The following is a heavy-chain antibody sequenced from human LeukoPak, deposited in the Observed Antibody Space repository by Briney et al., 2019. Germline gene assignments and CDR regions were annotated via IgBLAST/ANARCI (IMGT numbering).Heavy chain of an antibody. J-gene: IGHJ4*02. CDR3: ARLVYSSSSDNRFFDY. D-gene: IGHD6-6*01. Sequence: SETLSLTCTVSGGSISSSSYYWGWIRQPPGKGLEWIGSIYYSGSTYYNPSLKSRVTISVDTSKNQFSLKLYSVTAADTALYYCARLVYSSSSDNRFFDYWGQGTLVTVSS. CDR2: IYYSGST. V-gene: IGHV4-39*01. CDR1: GGSISSSSYY.